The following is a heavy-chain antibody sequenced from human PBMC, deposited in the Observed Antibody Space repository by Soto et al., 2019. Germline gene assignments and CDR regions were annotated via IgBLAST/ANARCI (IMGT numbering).Heavy chain of an antibody. CDR2: TYYRSKWYN. D-gene: IGHD3-16*02. J-gene: IGHJ1*01. CDR3: ARAPRPMITFGGVIVTPEYFQH. Sequence: SQTLSLTCAISGESVSSNSAAWNWIRQSPSRGLEWLGRTYYRSKWYNDYAVSVKSRITINPDTSKNQFSLQLNSVTPEDTAVYYCARAPRPMITFGGVIVTPEYFQHWGQGTLVTVSS. CDR1: GESVSSNSAA. V-gene: IGHV6-1*01.